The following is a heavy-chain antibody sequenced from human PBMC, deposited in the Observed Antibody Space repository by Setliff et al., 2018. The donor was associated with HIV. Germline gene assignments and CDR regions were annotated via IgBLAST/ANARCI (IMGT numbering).Heavy chain of an antibody. CDR1: GFTFSSYW. Sequence: PGGSLRLSCAASGFTFSSYWMSWVRQAPGKGLEWVANIKQDGSEKYYVDSVKGRFTISRDNAKNSLYLQMNGLTAEDTAVYYCARDLSSGYYYTASAFDIWGQGTMVTVSS. D-gene: IGHD3-22*01. V-gene: IGHV3-7*01. CDR3: ARDLSSGYYYTASAFDI. J-gene: IGHJ3*02. CDR2: IKQDGSEK.